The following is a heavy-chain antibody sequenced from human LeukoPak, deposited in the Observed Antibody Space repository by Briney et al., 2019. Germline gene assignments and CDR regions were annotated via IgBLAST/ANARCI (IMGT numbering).Heavy chain of an antibody. CDR2: ISAYNGNT. Sequence: ASVKVSCKASGYTFTSYGISWLRQAPGQGLEWMGWISAYNGNTNYAQNFQVRVTMTTDTSTSTAYMELRSLRSDDTAVYYCARENVYYDSSDYYPRFDYWGQGTLVTVSS. CDR3: ARENVYYDSSDYYPRFDY. J-gene: IGHJ4*02. CDR1: GYTFTSYG. D-gene: IGHD3-22*01. V-gene: IGHV1-18*01.